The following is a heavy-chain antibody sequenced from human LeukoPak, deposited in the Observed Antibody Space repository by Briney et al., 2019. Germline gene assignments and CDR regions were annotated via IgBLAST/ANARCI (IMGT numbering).Heavy chain of an antibody. CDR2: ISSSGSTI. CDR1: GFTFSSYE. Sequence: PGGSLGLSCAASGFTFSSYEMNWVRQAPGKGLEWVSYISSSGSTIYYADSVKGRFTISRDNAKNSLYLQMNSLRAEDTAVYYCARDIIGSGYSYGYEVPMDYWGQGALVTVSS. V-gene: IGHV3-48*03. CDR3: ARDIIGSGYSYGYEVPMDY. J-gene: IGHJ4*02. D-gene: IGHD5-18*01.